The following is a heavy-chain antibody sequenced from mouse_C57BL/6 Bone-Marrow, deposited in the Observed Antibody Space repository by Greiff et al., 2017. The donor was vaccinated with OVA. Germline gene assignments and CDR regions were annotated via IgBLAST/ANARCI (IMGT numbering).Heavy chain of an antibody. V-gene: IGHV1-63*01. D-gene: IGHD1-1*01. Sequence: VMLVESGAELVRPGTSVKMSCKASGYTFTNYWIGWAKQRPGHGLEWIGDIYPGGGYTNYNEKFKGKATLTADKSSSTAYMQFSSLTSEDSAIYYCARWTDYGSSHYAMDYWGQGTSVTVSS. CDR2: IYPGGGYT. J-gene: IGHJ4*01. CDR3: ARWTDYGSSHYAMDY. CDR1: GYTFTNYW.